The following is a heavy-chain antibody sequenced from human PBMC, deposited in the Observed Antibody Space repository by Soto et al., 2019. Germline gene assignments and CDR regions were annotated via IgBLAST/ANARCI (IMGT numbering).Heavy chain of an antibody. Sequence: GGSLRLSCAASGFTFSSYGMHWVRQAPGKGLEWVAVISYDGSNKYYADSVKGRFTISRDNSKNTLYLQMNSLRAEDTAVYYCAKDVLRYFDWLFDSHNWFDPWGQGTLVTVSS. V-gene: IGHV3-30*18. D-gene: IGHD3-9*01. CDR2: ISYDGSNK. CDR1: GFTFSSYG. CDR3: AKDVLRYFDWLFDSHNWFDP. J-gene: IGHJ5*02.